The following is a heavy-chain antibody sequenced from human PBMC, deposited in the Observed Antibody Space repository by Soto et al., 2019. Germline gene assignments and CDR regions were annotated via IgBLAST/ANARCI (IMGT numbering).Heavy chain of an antibody. D-gene: IGHD4-17*01. CDR1: GGSVSSGSYY. Sequence: LSLTCTVSGGSVSSGSYYWSWIRQPPGKGLEWIGYIYYSGSTNYNPSLKSRVTISVDTSKNQFSLKLSSVTAADTAVYYCARDGYGVVPFDYWGQGTLVTVSS. J-gene: IGHJ4*02. CDR2: IYYSGST. CDR3: ARDGYGVVPFDY. V-gene: IGHV4-61*01.